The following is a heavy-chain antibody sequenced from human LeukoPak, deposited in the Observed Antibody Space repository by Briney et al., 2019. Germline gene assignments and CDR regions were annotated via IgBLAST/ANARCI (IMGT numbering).Heavy chain of an antibody. J-gene: IGHJ6*02. V-gene: IGHV3-30*18. CDR3: ANDYSNYYSYGMDV. CDR2: ISHDGSNK. D-gene: IGHD4-11*01. Sequence: GGSLRLSCAASGFTFSGYGMHWVRQAPGKGLEWVAVISHDGSNKDYSDSVKGQFTISRDNSKNTLYLQMNSLRAEDTAVYYCANDYSNYYSYGMDVWGQGTTVTVSS. CDR1: GFTFSGYG.